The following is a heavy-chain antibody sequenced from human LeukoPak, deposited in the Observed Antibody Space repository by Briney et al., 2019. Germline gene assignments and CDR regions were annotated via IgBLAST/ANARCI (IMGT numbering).Heavy chain of an antibody. J-gene: IGHJ4*02. V-gene: IGHV4-38-2*01. CDR2: IYHSGST. CDR3: ATDPPRF. Sequence: SETLSLTCAVSGYSISSGYYWGWIRQPPGKGLEWIGSIYHSGSTYYNPSLKSRVTISVDTSKNQLSLKLSSVTAADTAVYYCATDPPRFWGQGTLVTVSS. CDR1: GYSISSGYY.